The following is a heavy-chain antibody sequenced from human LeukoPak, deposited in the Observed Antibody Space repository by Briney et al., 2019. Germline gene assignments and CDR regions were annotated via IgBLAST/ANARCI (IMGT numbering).Heavy chain of an antibody. J-gene: IGHJ4*02. CDR3: ARHLGLYSPFDY. CDR1: GGSISSYY. D-gene: IGHD3-16*01. CDR2: IYYSGST. Sequence: PSETLSLTCTVSGGSISSYYWSWIRQPPGKGPEWIGYIYYSGSTNYNPPLKSRVTISVDTSKNQFSLKLSSVTAADTAVYYCARHLGLYSPFDYWGQGTLVTVSS. V-gene: IGHV4-59*08.